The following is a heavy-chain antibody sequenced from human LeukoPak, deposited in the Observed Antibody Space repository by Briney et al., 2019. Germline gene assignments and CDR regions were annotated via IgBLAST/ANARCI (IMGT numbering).Heavy chain of an antibody. Sequence: GGSLRLSCAASGFTFSSYSMNWVRQAPGKGLEWVSSISSSSSYIYYADSVKGRFTISRDNSKNTLYLQMNSLRAEDTAVYYCASALWELLGGFDYWGQGTLVTVSS. V-gene: IGHV3-21*04. J-gene: IGHJ4*02. CDR2: ISSSSSYI. CDR3: ASALWELLGGFDY. CDR1: GFTFSSYS. D-gene: IGHD1-26*01.